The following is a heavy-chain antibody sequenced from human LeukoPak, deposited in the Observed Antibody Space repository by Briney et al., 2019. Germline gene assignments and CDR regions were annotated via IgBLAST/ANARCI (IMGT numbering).Heavy chain of an antibody. Sequence: ASVKVSCKASGGTFRRNAINWVRQAPGQGLEWMGGIIPFFGTPNYSQKFQGRVMITADESTSTAYMELSSLRSEDTAVYYCARVGTPYDFWSGFDYWGQGTLVTVSS. CDR3: ARVGTPYDFWSGFDY. CDR1: GGTFRRNA. D-gene: IGHD3-3*01. J-gene: IGHJ4*02. V-gene: IGHV1-69*01. CDR2: IIPFFGTP.